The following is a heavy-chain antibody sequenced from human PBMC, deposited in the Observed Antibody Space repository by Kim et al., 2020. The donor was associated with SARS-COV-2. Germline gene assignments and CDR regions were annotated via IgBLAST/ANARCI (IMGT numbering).Heavy chain of an antibody. CDR1: GYTFTSYA. J-gene: IGHJ5*02. Sequence: ASVKVSCKASGYTFTSYAMHWVRQAPGQRLEWMGWINTGNGYTKYSQNFQGRVTITRDTSASKAYMELSSLRSEDTAVYYCARRIAAAGLTNWFDPWGQGTLVTVSS. V-gene: IGHV1-3*04. D-gene: IGHD6-13*01. CDR3: ARRIAAAGLTNWFDP. CDR2: INTGNGYT.